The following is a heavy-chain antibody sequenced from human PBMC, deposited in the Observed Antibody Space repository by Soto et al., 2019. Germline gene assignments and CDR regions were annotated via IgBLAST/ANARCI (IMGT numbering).Heavy chain of an antibody. CDR2: IYYSGST. V-gene: IGHV4-39*01. CDR1: GGSISSSSYY. Sequence: QLQLQESGPGLVKPSETLSLTCTVSGGSISSSSYYWGWIRQPPGKGLEWIGSIYYSGSTYYNPSLKSRVTISVDTSKNQFSLKLSSVTAADTAVYYCARGAPYYDILTGRGMFDYWGQGTLVTVSS. J-gene: IGHJ4*02. D-gene: IGHD3-9*01. CDR3: ARGAPYYDILTGRGMFDY.